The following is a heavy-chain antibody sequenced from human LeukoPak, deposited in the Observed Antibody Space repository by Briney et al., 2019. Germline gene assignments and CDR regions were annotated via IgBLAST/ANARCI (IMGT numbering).Heavy chain of an antibody. CDR3: ARSLSTAGIDY. D-gene: IGHD2-2*01. V-gene: IGHV4-38-2*01. CDR1: GYSISTGRY. CDR2: IYQSGST. Sequence: SETLSLTCAVSGYSISTGRYWCWIRQPPGKGLEWIGSIYQSGSTYYNPSLKSRVTISVDTSKDQFSLNLRSVTVADTAVYYCARSLSTAGIDYWGQGTLVTVSS. J-gene: IGHJ4*02.